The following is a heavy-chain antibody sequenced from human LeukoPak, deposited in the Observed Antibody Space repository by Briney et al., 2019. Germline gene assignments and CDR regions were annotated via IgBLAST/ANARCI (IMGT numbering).Heavy chain of an antibody. J-gene: IGHJ4*02. CDR2: ISPTGSTT. CDR1: GFSFSGHW. CDR3: ARGPNSNWSGLDF. D-gene: IGHD6-6*01. Sequence: PGGSLRLSCIASGFSFSGHWMHWARQLPGKGLVRVSRISPTGSTTSYADSVKGRFTVSRDNAKNALYLQVNNLRAEDTAVYYCARGPNSNWSGLDFWGQGTLLTVSS. V-gene: IGHV3-74*01.